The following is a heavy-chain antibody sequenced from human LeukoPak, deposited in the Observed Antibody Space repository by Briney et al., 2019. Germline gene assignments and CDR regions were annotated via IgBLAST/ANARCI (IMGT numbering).Heavy chain of an antibody. D-gene: IGHD5-18*01. J-gene: IGHJ4*02. Sequence: PGGSLRLSCAASGFTFSSYSMNWVRQAPGKGLERVSSISSSSSYIYYADSVKGRFTISRDNAKNSLYLQMNSLRAEDTAVYYCARGKSVGYSYGLSPLIDYWGQGTLVTVSS. CDR2: ISSSSSYI. CDR1: GFTFSSYS. CDR3: ARGKSVGYSYGLSPLIDY. V-gene: IGHV3-21*01.